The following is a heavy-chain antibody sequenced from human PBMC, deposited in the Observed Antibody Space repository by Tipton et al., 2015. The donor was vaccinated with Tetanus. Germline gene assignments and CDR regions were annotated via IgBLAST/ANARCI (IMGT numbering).Heavy chain of an antibody. D-gene: IGHD2-15*01. J-gene: IGHJ4*02. CDR1: GYTFTSYG. Sequence: QSGAEVKKPGASVKVSCKASGYTFTSYGISWVRQAPGQGLEWMGWISAYNGNTNYAQKLQGRVTMTTDTSTSTAYMELRSLRSDDTAVYYCARDLIYCSGGSCYRHFDYWGQGTLVTVSS. V-gene: IGHV1-18*01. CDR2: ISAYNGNT. CDR3: ARDLIYCSGGSCYRHFDY.